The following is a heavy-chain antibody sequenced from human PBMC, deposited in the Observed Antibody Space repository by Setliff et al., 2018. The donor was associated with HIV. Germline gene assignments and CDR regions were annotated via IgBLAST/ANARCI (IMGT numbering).Heavy chain of an antibody. CDR1: GFTFTTYA. V-gene: IGHV3-30*04. CDR3: ARDVTVRLSVEYYFDY. J-gene: IGHJ4*02. CDR2: ISIYDGSEK. D-gene: IGHD2-15*01. Sequence: PGESLKISCAASGFTFTTYAMHWVRQAPGKGLEWVAVISIYDGSEKYYADSVKGRFTISRDNSKNMLYLEMNSLRAEDTAIYYCARDVTVRLSVEYYFDYWGQGTLVTVS.